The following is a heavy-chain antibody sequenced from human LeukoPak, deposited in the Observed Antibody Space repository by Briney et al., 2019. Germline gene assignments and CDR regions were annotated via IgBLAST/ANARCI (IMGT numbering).Heavy chain of an antibody. CDR1: GFTFSSYW. D-gene: IGHD5-24*01. J-gene: IGHJ3*02. V-gene: IGHV3-7*03. Sequence: GGSLRLSCVASGFTFSSYWMSWVRQAPGKGLEWVANIKQDGREKYYVDSVKGRFTISRDSAKKSLYLEMNSLRAEDKAVYYCARDTARWTGAFDIWGQGTMVTVSS. CDR2: IKQDGREK. CDR3: ARDTARWTGAFDI.